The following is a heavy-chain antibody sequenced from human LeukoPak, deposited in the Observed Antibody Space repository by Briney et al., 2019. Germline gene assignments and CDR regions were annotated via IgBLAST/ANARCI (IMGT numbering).Heavy chain of an antibody. D-gene: IGHD1-7*01. J-gene: IGHJ6*02. CDR3: ARGGNYSPYGMDV. V-gene: IGHV1-2*02. CDR1: GYTFTGYY. Sequence: ASVKVSCKASGYTFTGYYMHWVRQAPGQGLEWMGWINPNSGGTNYAQKFQGRVTMTRDTSISTAYMEMSSLRSDDTAVYYCARGGNYSPYGMDVWGQGTTVTVSS. CDR2: INPNSGGT.